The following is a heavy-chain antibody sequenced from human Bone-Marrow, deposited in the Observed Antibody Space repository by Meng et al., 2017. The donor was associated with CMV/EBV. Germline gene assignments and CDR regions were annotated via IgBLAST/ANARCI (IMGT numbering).Heavy chain of an antibody. CDR1: GFIFDDFA. J-gene: IGHJ4*02. CDR2: ISWDGNSI. V-gene: IGHV3-9*01. D-gene: IGHD1-26*01. Sequence: SLKISCAGSGFIFDDFAMHWVRQAPGKGLEWVSGISWDGNSIGYADSVRGRFTISRDNAKNSLYLQMNSLRAEDTAFYYCTKIPHGVWARYYVDYWGQGTLVTVSS. CDR3: TKIPHGVWARYYVDY.